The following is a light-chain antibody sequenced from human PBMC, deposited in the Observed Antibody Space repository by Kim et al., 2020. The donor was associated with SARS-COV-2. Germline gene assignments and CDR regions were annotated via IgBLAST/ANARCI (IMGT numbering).Light chain of an antibody. V-gene: IGLV2-14*03. CDR3: SSYRRSITNYV. CDR1: ISDVGGYNY. CDR2: DVS. J-gene: IGLJ1*01. Sequence: QSITITGTGTISDVGGYNYVSWYQQHPNKAPKLMIYDVSNRPSGVSNRFSGSKSGNTASLTISGLQAEDEADYYCSSYRRSITNYVFGTGTKVTVL.